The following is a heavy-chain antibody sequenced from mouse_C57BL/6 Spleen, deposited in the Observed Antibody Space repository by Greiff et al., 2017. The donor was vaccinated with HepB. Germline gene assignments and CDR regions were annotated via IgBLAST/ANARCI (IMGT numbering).Heavy chain of an antibody. D-gene: IGHD2-4*01. V-gene: IGHV1-54*01. Sequence: QVQLNESGAELVRPGTSVKVSCKASGYAFTNYLIEWVKQRPGQGLEWIGVINPGSGGTNYNEKFKGKATLTADKSSSTAYMQLSSLTSEDSAVYFCARSPLYDYEGFAYWGQGTLVTVSA. J-gene: IGHJ3*01. CDR3: ARSPLYDYEGFAY. CDR1: GYAFTNYL. CDR2: INPGSGGT.